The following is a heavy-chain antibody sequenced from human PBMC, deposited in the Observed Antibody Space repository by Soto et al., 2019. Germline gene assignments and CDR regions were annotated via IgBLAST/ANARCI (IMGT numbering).Heavy chain of an antibody. CDR2: IYSGGST. CDR1: GFTVSSNY. D-gene: IGHD1-26*01. CDR3: ARSSGLVGVDDAFDI. V-gene: IGHV3-66*01. Sequence: GGSLRLSCAASGFTVSSNYMSWVRQAPGKGLEWVSVIYSGGSTYYADSVKGRFTISRDNSKNTLYLQMNSLRAEDTAVYYCARSSGLVGVDDAFDIWGQGTMVTVSS. J-gene: IGHJ3*02.